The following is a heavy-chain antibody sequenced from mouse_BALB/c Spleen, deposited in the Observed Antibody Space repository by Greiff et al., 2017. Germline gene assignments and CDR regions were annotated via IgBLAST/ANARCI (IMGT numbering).Heavy chain of an antibody. D-gene: IGHD2-10*02. Sequence: EVMLVESGGGLVQPGGSLKLSCAASGFTFSSYTMSWVRQTPEKRLEWVAYISNGGGSTYYPDTVKGRFTISRDNAKNTLYLQMSSLKSEDTAMYYCARGYGNPGDFDYWGQGATLTDSS. CDR3: ARGYGNPGDFDY. CDR1: GFTFSSYT. CDR2: ISNGGGST. J-gene: IGHJ2*01. V-gene: IGHV5-12-2*01.